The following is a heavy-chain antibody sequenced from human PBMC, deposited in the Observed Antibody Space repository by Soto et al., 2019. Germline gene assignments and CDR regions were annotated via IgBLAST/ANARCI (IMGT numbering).Heavy chain of an antibody. CDR2: ISRDGSNK. V-gene: IGHV3-30*04. Sequence: QVQVVESGGGVVQPGRSLRLSCAASGFTFSRYAIHWVRQAPGKGLEWVAVISRDGSNKYYVDSVQGRFTISRDNSKNNMYLPMNSPRDEDTAVYYCARSMNSAVADSFDFWGQGTLVTVSS. D-gene: IGHD1-26*01. J-gene: IGHJ4*02. CDR1: GFTFSRYA. CDR3: ARSMNSAVADSFDF.